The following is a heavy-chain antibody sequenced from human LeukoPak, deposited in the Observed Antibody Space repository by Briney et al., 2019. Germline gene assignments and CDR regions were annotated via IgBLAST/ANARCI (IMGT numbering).Heavy chain of an antibody. J-gene: IGHJ4*02. Sequence: ASAKVSCKASGYTFTSYAMNWVRQAPGQGLEWMGWINTNTGNPTYAQGFTGRFVFSLDTPVSTTYLQISSLKAEDNAVLYCAISYSRNSFYCYWGPGTLGTVSS. CDR2: INTNTGNP. V-gene: IGHV7-4-1*02. CDR1: GYTFTSYA. CDR3: AISYSRNSFYCY. D-gene: IGHD6-13*01.